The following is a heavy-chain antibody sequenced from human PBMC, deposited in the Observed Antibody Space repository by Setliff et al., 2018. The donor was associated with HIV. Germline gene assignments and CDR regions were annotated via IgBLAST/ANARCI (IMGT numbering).Heavy chain of an antibody. V-gene: IGHV2-70*19. CDR1: GSSISTNGVS. CDR3: ARMGGDLTHFAY. J-gene: IGHJ4*02. D-gene: IGHD3-16*01. CDR2: IDWDGET. Sequence: SGPTLVNPTQTVTLTCSFSGSSISTNGVSVSWVRRPPGRALDWLARIDWDGETHYTTSLKTRLTISKDTTNNRVVLTMTNMDPVDTATYLCARMGGDLTHFAYWGPGTLVTVSS.